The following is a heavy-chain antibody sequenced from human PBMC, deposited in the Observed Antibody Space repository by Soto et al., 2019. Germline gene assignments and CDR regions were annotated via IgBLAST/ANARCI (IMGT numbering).Heavy chain of an antibody. CDR2: MYHSGST. J-gene: IGHJ3*02. Sequence: PSETLSLTCAVSGGSISSGGYSWSWIRQPPGKGLEWIGYMYHSGSTYYNPSLKSRVTISVDTSKNQFSLKLSSVTAADTAVYYCARRYGVAFDIWGQGTMVTVSS. D-gene: IGHD3-10*01. CDR3: ARRYGVAFDI. CDR1: GGSISSGGYS. V-gene: IGHV4-30-2*01.